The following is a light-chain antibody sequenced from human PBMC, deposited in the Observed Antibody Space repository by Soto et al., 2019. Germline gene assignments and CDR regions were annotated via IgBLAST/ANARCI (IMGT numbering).Light chain of an antibody. CDR3: SSYSSAIAFV. Sequence: QSALTQPASVSGSPGQSITISCTGTSSDIGAYNYVSWYHQHPGKAPKFMIYEVTNRPSGISNRFSGSRSGNTASLSISGLQAEDAADYYCSSYSSAIAFVFGTGTKLTVL. CDR1: SSDIGAYNY. J-gene: IGLJ1*01. CDR2: EVT. V-gene: IGLV2-14*01.